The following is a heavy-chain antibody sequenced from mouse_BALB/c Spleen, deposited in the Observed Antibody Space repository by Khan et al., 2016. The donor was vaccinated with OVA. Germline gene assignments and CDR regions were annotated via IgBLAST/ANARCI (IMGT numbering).Heavy chain of an antibody. V-gene: IGHV9-3-1*01. CDR2: INTYTGEP. D-gene: IGHD2-10*01. CDR3: ARPPYFSYVMVY. J-gene: IGHJ4*01. CDR1: GYTFTHYG. Sequence: QIQLVQSGPELKKPRETVKISCKASGYTFTHYGMNWVKQAPGKGLKWMGWINTYTGEPTYADDFKGRFAFSLETSASTAYLQINNLKNEDTATXCCARPPYFSYVMVYWGQGTSVIVSS.